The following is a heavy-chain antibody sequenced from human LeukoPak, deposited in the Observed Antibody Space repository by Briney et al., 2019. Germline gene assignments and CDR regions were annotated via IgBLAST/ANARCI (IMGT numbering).Heavy chain of an antibody. CDR2: IIPLFGIA. J-gene: IGHJ4*02. CDR1: GGTFSNYA. D-gene: IGHD4-23*01. V-gene: IGHV1-69*13. Sequence: ASVKVSCKASGGTFSNYAINWVRQAPGQGLEWMGGIIPLFGIANYAQKFQGRVTISAVESMSTAYMQLSSLRSVDTAVYYCARGWLAESTVVTPYNYWGQGTLVTVSS. CDR3: ARGWLAESTVVTPYNY.